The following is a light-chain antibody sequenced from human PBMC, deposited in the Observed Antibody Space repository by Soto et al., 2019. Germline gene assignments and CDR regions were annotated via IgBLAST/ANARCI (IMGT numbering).Light chain of an antibody. J-gene: IGKJ5*01. V-gene: IGKV3-20*01. CDR1: QSVSNSY. CDR3: QQYGSSPIT. Sequence: EIVLTQSPGTLSLSPGGRATLSCRASQSVSNSYLAWYQQKPGQAPRLLIFGASSRATGIPDRFSGSGSGTDFTLTISRLEPEDFAVYYCQQYGSSPITFGQGTLLEIK. CDR2: GAS.